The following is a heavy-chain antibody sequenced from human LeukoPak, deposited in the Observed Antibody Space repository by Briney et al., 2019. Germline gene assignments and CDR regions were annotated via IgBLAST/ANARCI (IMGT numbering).Heavy chain of an antibody. J-gene: IGHJ3*02. V-gene: IGHV1-3*01. CDR3: ARDGGQYCTNGVCYPTGGDAFDI. CDR1: GYTFTSYA. D-gene: IGHD2-8*01. Sequence: ASVKVSCKASGYTFTSYAMHWVRQAPGQRREGMGWINAGNGNTKYSQKFQGRVTITRDTAASTAYMELSSLRSEDTAVYYCARDGGQYCTNGVCYPTGGDAFDIWGQGTMVTVSS. CDR2: INAGNGNT.